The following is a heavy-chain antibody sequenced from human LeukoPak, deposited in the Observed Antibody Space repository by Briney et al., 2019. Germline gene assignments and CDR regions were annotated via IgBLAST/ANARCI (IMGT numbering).Heavy chain of an antibody. CDR3: MSDHLNQGGVDY. CDR2: IKSNVDGGTV. CDR1: GLYFTDAW. Sequence: GGSLRLSCAVSGLYFTDAWMSWVRLAPGKGLEWVGRIKSNVDGGTVDYMTPVKGRFTISGDDSKNTLYLQLNSLKTEDTAIYYCMSDHLNQGGVDYWGQGTLVTVSS. D-gene: IGHD3-16*01. V-gene: IGHV3-15*01. J-gene: IGHJ4*02.